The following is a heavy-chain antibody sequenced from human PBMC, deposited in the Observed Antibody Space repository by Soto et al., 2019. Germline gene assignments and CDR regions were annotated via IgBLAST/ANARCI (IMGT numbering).Heavy chain of an antibody. J-gene: IGHJ3*02. V-gene: IGHV1-69*08. CDR3: AKELGAATYHDAFDI. CDR1: GVTFSSYT. CDR2: VIPILGIA. Sequence: QVQLVQSGPEVQKPVSSVKVSCKASGVTFSSYTISWVRQAPGQGLEWMGRVIPILGIANYAQKLQGRVKITADKSTSTAYMEMSSLRSEGTAVYYCAKELGAATYHDAFDIWGQGTMVTVSS. D-gene: IGHD1-26*01.